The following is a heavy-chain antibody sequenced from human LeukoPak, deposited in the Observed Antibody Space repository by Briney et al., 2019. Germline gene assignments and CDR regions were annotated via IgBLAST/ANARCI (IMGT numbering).Heavy chain of an antibody. D-gene: IGHD1-1*01. V-gene: IGHV1-18*01. Sequence: ASVKVSCKASGYRFTSYGISWVRQAPGQGLEWMGWISAYNGNTNYAQKLQGRVTMTTDTSTSTAYMELRSLRSDDTAVYYCAILVYNWNDHEPYYYYGMDVWGQGTTVTVSS. CDR3: AILVYNWNDHEPYYYYGMDV. CDR1: GYRFTSYG. J-gene: IGHJ6*02. CDR2: ISAYNGNT.